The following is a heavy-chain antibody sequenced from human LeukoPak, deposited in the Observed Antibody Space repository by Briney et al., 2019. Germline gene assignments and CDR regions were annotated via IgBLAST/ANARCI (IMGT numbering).Heavy chain of an antibody. CDR3: ARVARSGYYDFLTGYYYYYYYMDV. J-gene: IGHJ6*03. CDR2: IYSSGST. V-gene: IGHV4-39*07. D-gene: IGHD3-9*01. CDR1: GGSISSSSYY. Sequence: SETLSLTCTVAGGSISSSSYYWGWIRQPPGKGLEGIGSIYSSGSTYYNPSLKRRVTISVDTSKNQLSLKLRSVTAADTAVYYCARVARSGYYDFLTGYYYYYYYMDVWGRGTTVTVSS.